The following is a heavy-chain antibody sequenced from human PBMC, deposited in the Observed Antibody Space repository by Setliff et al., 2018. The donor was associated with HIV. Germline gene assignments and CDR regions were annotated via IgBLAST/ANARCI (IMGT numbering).Heavy chain of an antibody. Sequence: GESLKISCVPSGFTFGGFAMSWVRQAPGRGLEWVSAITGSGGNTYYADSVKGRFTISRDNSENTLYLQMNSLRADDTAMYYCAKGHYDDWYNFDYWGPGTLVTVSS. D-gene: IGHD4-17*01. V-gene: IGHV3-23*01. CDR1: GFTFGGFA. CDR2: ITGSGGNT. J-gene: IGHJ4*02. CDR3: AKGHYDDWYNFDY.